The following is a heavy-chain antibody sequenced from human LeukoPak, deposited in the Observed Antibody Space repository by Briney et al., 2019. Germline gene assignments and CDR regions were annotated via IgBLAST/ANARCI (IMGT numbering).Heavy chain of an antibody. V-gene: IGHV3-11*04. Sequence: GGSLRLSCAASGFTFSDYYMSWIRQAPGKGLEWVSYISSSGSTKYYADSVKGRFTISRDNAKNSLYLQMNSLRAEDTAVYYCARADSGWYAYYYYYMDVWGKGTTVTVSS. D-gene: IGHD6-19*01. CDR2: ISSSGSTK. CDR1: GFTFSDYY. CDR3: ARADSGWYAYYYYYMDV. J-gene: IGHJ6*03.